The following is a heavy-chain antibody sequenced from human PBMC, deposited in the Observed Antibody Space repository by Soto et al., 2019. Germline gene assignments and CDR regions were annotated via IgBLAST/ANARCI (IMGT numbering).Heavy chain of an antibody. CDR3: ARVGCSGGSCIDY. CDR1: GFTLSAYW. D-gene: IGHD2-15*01. V-gene: IGHV3-74*01. Sequence: GGSLRLSCVASGFTLSAYWMHWVRQAPGKGLVWVSRINSDGSSISYADSVKGRFTISRDNAKNTLYLQMNSLRAEDTAVYYCARVGCSGGSCIDYWGQGTLVTVSS. CDR2: INSDGSSI. J-gene: IGHJ4*02.